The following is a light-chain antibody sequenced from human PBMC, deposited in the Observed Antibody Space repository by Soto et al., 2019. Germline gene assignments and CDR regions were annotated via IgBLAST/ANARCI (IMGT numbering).Light chain of an antibody. CDR2: QVS. J-gene: IGLJ3*02. Sequence: QSVLTQPPSVSGSPGQSVTISCTGTRSDVGNYDLVSWYQQPPGTAPKLLNYQVSNRPSGVPDRFSGSKSGNTASLTISGLQAEDEADYYCSLKTSSATWVFGGGTKLTVL. CDR3: SLKTSSATWV. CDR1: RSDVGNYDL. V-gene: IGLV2-18*01.